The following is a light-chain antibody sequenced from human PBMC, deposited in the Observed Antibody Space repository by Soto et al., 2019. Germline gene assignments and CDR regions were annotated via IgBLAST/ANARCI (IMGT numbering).Light chain of an antibody. V-gene: IGKV3-11*01. CDR3: QQRSNWPLT. CDR2: DAS. CDR1: QSISSY. Sequence: EIGLTQSPATLSLSPGERATLSCRASQSISSYLAWYQQKPGQAPRLLIYDASNRATGIPARFSGSGSGTDFTLTISTLEPEDFAVYYYQQRSNWPLTFGGGTKVEIK. J-gene: IGKJ4*01.